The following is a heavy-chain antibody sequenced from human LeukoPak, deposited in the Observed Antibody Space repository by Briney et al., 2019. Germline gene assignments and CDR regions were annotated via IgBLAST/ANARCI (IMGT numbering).Heavy chain of an antibody. J-gene: IGHJ6*03. D-gene: IGHD3-10*01. CDR2: ISSSSSYI. CDR3: ASGYYGSGIMYYYYYYMDV. Sequence: GGSLRLSCAASGFTISSYSLNWVRQAPRKGLEWVSSISSSSSYIYYADSVKGRFTISRDNAKNSLYLQMNSLRAEGTAVYYCASGYYGSGIMYYYYYYMDVWGKGTTVTVSS. V-gene: IGHV3-21*01. CDR1: GFTISSYS.